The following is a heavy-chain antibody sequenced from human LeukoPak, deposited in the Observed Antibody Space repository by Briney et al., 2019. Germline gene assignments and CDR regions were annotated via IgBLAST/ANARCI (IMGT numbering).Heavy chain of an antibody. D-gene: IGHD3-16*02. CDR1: GGSISSGSYY. J-gene: IGHJ4*02. Sequence: SETLSLTCTVSGGSISSGSYYWSWLRQPAGKGLEWIGRIYTSGSTNCNPSLKSRVTISVDTSKNQFSLKLSSVTAADTAVYYCARERIMITFGGVIVYYFDYWGQGTLVTVSS. CDR3: ARERIMITFGGVIVYYFDY. V-gene: IGHV4-61*02. CDR2: IYTSGST.